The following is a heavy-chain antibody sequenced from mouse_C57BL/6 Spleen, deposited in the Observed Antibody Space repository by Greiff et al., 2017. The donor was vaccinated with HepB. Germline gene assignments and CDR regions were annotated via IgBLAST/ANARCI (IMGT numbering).Heavy chain of an antibody. D-gene: IGHD3-3*01. CDR2: IDPSDSYT. Sequence: VKLQQPGAELVMPGASVKLSCKASGYTFTSYWMHWVKQRPGQGLEWIGEIDPSDSYTNYNQKFKGKSTLTVDKSSSTAYMQLSSLTSEDSAVYYCARGPAPFDYWGQGTTLTVSS. V-gene: IGHV1-69*01. J-gene: IGHJ2*01. CDR1: GYTFTSYW. CDR3: ARGPAPFDY.